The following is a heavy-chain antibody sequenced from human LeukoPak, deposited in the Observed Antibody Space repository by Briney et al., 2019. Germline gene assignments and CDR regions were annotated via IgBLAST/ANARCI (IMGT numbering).Heavy chain of an antibody. CDR3: ARDKYSSSGDYYYYYMDV. J-gene: IGHJ6*03. V-gene: IGHV4-61*02. CDR1: GGSISSGSYY. CDR2: IYTSGST. D-gene: IGHD6-6*01. Sequence: PSQTLSLTCTVSGGSISSGSYYWSWIRQPAGKGLEWIGRIYTSGSTNYNPSLKSRVTISVDTSKNQFSLKLSSVTAADTAVYYCARDKYSSSGDYYYYYMDVWGKGTTVTVSS.